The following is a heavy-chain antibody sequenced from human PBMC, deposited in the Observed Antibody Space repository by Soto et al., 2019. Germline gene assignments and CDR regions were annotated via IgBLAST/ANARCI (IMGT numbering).Heavy chain of an antibody. Sequence: QSGGSLRLSCAASGFTFSSYEMNWVRQAPGKGLEWVSYISSSGSTIYYADSVKGRFTISRDNAKNSLYLQMNSLRAEDTAVYYCARDSRLGELSSPYYYGMDAWGQGTTVTVSS. V-gene: IGHV3-48*03. CDR1: GFTFSSYE. D-gene: IGHD3-16*02. CDR2: ISSSGSTI. J-gene: IGHJ6*02. CDR3: ARDSRLGELSSPYYYGMDA.